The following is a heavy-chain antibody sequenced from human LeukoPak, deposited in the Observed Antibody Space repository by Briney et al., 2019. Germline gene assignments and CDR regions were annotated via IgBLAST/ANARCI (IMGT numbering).Heavy chain of an antibody. CDR1: GFTFSSYS. CDR2: ISSSSSYI. Sequence: GGSLRLSCAASGFTFSSYSMNWVRQAPGKGLEWVSSISSSSSYIYYADSVKGRFTISRDNSKNSLYLQMNSLRAEDTAVYYCASLPTIFGVVPWFDPWGQGTLVTVSS. D-gene: IGHD3-3*01. J-gene: IGHJ5*02. CDR3: ASLPTIFGVVPWFDP. V-gene: IGHV3-21*01.